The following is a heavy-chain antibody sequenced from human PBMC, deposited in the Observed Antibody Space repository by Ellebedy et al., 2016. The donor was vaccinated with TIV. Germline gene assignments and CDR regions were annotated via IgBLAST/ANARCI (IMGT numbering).Heavy chain of an antibody. CDR1: GFSLSDYG. Sequence: PGGSLRLSCAASGFSLSDYGMNWVRQAPGQGLEWLSHITVSGGSRYYADSVKGRFSISRDNAKSTLYLQMNTLRAEDTAVYYCATDQAGGSGIDYWGQGTLVTVSS. V-gene: IGHV3-21*05. CDR3: ATDQAGGSGIDY. CDR2: ITVSGGSR. D-gene: IGHD3-10*01. J-gene: IGHJ4*02.